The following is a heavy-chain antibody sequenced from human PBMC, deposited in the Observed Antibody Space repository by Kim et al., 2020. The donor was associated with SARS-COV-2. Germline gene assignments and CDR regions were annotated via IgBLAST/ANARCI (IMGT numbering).Heavy chain of an antibody. Sequence: SETLSLTCTASGGSISSNGYYWDWIRRPPGKGLEWIGRMYYSGSTYYNPSLRSRVTISRDTSKNQFSLKVSSVTAADTAVYYCARGASSSWYSSFSYYY. CDR3: ARGASSSWYSSFSYYY. D-gene: IGHD6-13*01. CDR2: MYYSGST. CDR1: GGSISSNGYY. J-gene: IGHJ6*03. V-gene: IGHV4-39*07.